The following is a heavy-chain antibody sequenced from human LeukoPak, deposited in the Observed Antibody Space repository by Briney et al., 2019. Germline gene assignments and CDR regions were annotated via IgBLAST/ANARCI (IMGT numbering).Heavy chain of an antibody. CDR3: ARSRQHCNYRSGYYSFDY. CDR1: GDSISSSDYY. Sequence: SETLSLTCTVSGDSISSSDYYWGWIRQPPGKGLEWIGNIYHSGSTYYNPSLESRVTISVDTSKKKFSLKVRSVTAADTALYFCARSRQHCNYRSGYYSFDYWGQGTLVTVSS. J-gene: IGHJ4*02. V-gene: IGHV4-39*01. D-gene: IGHD3-22*01. CDR2: IYHSGST.